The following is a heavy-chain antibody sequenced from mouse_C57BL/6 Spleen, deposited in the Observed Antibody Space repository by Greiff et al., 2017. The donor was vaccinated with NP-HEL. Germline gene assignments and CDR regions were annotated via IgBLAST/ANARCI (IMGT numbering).Heavy chain of an antibody. CDR2: IYPGGGYT. J-gene: IGHJ2*01. CDR1: GYTFTNYW. V-gene: IGHV1-63*01. D-gene: IGHD1-1*01. CDR3: AREGSLYYFDY. Sequence: QVHVKQSGAELVRPGTSVKMSCKASGYTFTNYWIGWAKQRPGHGLEWIGDIYPGGGYTNYNEKFKGKATLTADKSSSTAYMQLSSLTSDDSAIYYSAREGSLYYFDYWGKGTTLTVSS.